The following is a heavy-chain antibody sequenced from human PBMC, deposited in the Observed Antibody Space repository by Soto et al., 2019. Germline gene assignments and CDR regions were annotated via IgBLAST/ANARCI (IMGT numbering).Heavy chain of an antibody. D-gene: IGHD2-8*01. J-gene: IGHJ5*02. CDR3: ASSQTVYGWFDP. Sequence: ASVKVSCKASGYTFTSYAMHWVRQAPGQRLEWMGWINAGNGNTKYSQKFQGRVTITRDTSASTAYMELSSLRSEDTAVYYCASSQTVYGWFDPWGQGTLVTVSS. CDR1: GYTFTSYA. V-gene: IGHV1-3*01. CDR2: INAGNGNT.